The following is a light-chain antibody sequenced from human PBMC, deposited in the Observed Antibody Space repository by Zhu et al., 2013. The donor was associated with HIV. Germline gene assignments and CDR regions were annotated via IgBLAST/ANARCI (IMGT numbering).Light chain of an antibody. V-gene: IGKV3-20*01. CDR3: QQYGSSLLT. CDR2: GAS. CDR1: QSVSSN. J-gene: IGKJ4*01. Sequence: EIVMTQSPATLSVSPGERATLSCRASQSVSSNLAWYQQKPGQAPRLLIYGASSRATGIPDRFSGSGSGTDFTLTISRLEPEDFAVYYCQQYGSSLLTFGGGTKVEIK.